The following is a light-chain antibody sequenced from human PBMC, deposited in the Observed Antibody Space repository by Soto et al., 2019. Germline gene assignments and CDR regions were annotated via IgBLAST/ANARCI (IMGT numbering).Light chain of an antibody. CDR1: QGISSY. J-gene: IGKJ4*01. V-gene: IGKV1-9*01. Sequence: DIQLTQSPSFLSASVGDRVTITCRASQGISSYLAWYQQKPGKAPKLLIYAASTLQSGVPSRFSGSGSGTEFTLTISSLQPEDFATYYCQQLKFSPLTFGGGTKVEI. CDR3: QQLKFSPLT. CDR2: AAS.